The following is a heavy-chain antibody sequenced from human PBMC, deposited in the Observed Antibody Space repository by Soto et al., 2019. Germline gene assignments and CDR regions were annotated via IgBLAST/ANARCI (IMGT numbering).Heavy chain of an antibody. J-gene: IGHJ6*02. Sequence: ASVKVSCKASGYAFTGHYMHWVRQAPGQGLEWMGWINPNSGGTNYAQKFQGRVTMTRDTSISTAYMELSRLRSDDTAVYYCASLELLGYIHMDVWGQGTTVTVSS. D-gene: IGHD3-16*02. V-gene: IGHV1-2*02. CDR1: GYAFTGHY. CDR3: ASLELLGYIHMDV. CDR2: INPNSGGT.